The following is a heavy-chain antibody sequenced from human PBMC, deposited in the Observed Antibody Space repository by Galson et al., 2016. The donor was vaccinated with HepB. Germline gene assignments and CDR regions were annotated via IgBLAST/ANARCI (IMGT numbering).Heavy chain of an antibody. Sequence: SVKVSCKASGYTFTSFDINWVRQATGQGLEWMGWTKPSTGDTGYAREFQGRVTMTRNTSISTAYMELNSLRSEDTAVYFCARGVTMIQGTIYDAFDIWGQGTKVTVAA. V-gene: IGHV1-8*02. CDR1: GYTFTSFD. CDR2: TKPSTGDT. D-gene: IGHD3-22*01. CDR3: ARGVTMIQGTIYDAFDI. J-gene: IGHJ3*02.